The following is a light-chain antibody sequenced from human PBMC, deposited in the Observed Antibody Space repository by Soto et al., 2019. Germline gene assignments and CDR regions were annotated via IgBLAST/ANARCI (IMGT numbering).Light chain of an antibody. CDR2: AAS. CDR3: QQSYSTPRT. J-gene: IGKJ1*01. Sequence: DIQMTQSPSSLSASVGDRVTITCRASHSISSYLNWYPKKPCKAPKLLIYAASSLQSGVPSRFSGCGSGTDFTLTISGLQPEDVATYYCQQSYSTPRTFGKGTKVEIK. V-gene: IGKV1-39*01. CDR1: HSISSY.